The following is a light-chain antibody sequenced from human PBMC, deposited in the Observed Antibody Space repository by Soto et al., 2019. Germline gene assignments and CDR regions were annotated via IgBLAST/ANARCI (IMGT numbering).Light chain of an antibody. CDR1: SSDVGGYNY. V-gene: IGLV2-11*01. CDR2: DVS. Sequence: SALTQPRSVSGSPGQSVTISCTGTSSDVGGYNYVSWYQQHPGKAPKLMIYDVSKRPSGVPDRFSGSKSGNTASLTISGLQAGDEADYYCCSYAGSYPFVFGTGTKVTVL. CDR3: CSYAGSYPFV. J-gene: IGLJ1*01.